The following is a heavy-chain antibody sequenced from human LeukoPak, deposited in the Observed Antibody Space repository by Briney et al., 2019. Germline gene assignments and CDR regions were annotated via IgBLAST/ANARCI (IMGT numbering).Heavy chain of an antibody. J-gene: IGHJ2*01. Sequence: PGRSLRLSCAASGFTVSSNYMSWVRQAPGKGLEWVSVIYSGGSTYYADSVKGRFTISRHNSKNTLYLQMNSLRAEDTAVYYCARDQAYYYDSSGSWYFDLWGRGTLVTVSS. CDR2: IYSGGST. D-gene: IGHD3-22*01. V-gene: IGHV3-53*04. CDR1: GFTVSSNY. CDR3: ARDQAYYYDSSGSWYFDL.